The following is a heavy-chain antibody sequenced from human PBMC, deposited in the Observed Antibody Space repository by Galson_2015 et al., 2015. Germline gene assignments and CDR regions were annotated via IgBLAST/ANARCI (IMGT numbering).Heavy chain of an antibody. CDR2: ISYSGST. CDR1: GASISSSGNY. D-gene: IGHD3-10*01. Sequence: TLSLTCTVSGASISSSGNYWSWIRQHPGKGLEWIGYISYSGSTNYNPSLRSRVTISVDTSKNQLSLKLSSVTAADTAVYYCAEDKGGYYGSGNDAFDIWAQGTMVTVSS. CDR3: AEDKGGYYGSGNDAFDI. V-gene: IGHV4-31*03. J-gene: IGHJ3*02.